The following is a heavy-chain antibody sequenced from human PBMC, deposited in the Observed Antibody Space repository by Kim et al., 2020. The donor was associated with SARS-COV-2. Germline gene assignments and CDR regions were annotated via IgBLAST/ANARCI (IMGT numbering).Heavy chain of an antibody. CDR1: GESFSGYY. D-gene: IGHD2-21*01. CDR2: INHSGST. V-gene: IGHV4-34*01. Sequence: SETLSLTCAVYGESFSGYYWSWIRQPPGKGLEWIGEINHSGSTKYSPSLKSRVTISVDTSKNQFSLKLNSVTAADTAVYYCARDKLRDFHAAIRHWGQGTLVTVSS. CDR3: ARDKLRDFHAAIRH. J-gene: IGHJ1*01.